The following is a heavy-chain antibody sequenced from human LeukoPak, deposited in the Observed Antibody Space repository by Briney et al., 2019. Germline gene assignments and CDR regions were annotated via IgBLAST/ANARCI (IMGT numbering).Heavy chain of an antibody. J-gene: IGHJ4*02. CDR3: PREEEGELPDI. CDR1: GFPFSGHA. CDR2: ISYDATNE. D-gene: IGHD1-26*01. V-gene: IGHV3-30*01. Sequence: AVSLRFSGTASGFPFSGHAMHWIRQGPGKGPESPALISYDATNEYYAASVKGRLTISRANSTNTVSLRVNSMRPEDTAGYFCPREEEGELPDIWGQGTQVTASS.